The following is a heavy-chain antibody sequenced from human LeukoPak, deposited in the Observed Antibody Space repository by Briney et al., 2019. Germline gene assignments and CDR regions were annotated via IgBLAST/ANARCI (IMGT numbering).Heavy chain of an antibody. Sequence: SETLSLTCTVSGGSISSGGYYWSWIRQHPGKGLEWIGYIYYSGSTYYNPSLKSRVIISVDTSKNQFSLKLSSVTAADTAVYYCARSFYYCSSTSCLDYWGQGTLVTVSS. CDR3: ARSFYYCSSTSCLDY. V-gene: IGHV4-31*03. J-gene: IGHJ4*02. D-gene: IGHD2-2*01. CDR1: GGSISSGGYY. CDR2: IYYSGST.